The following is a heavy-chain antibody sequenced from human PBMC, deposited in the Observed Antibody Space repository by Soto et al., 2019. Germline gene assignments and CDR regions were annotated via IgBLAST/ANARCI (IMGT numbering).Heavy chain of an antibody. CDR1: GFTFDDNA. Sequence: SIRLSCAVSGFTFDDNAMHWVRQAPEKGLEWVSGINWKSDIGYADSVKGRFTISRDNAENSLYLQMNSLRAEDTALYYCAFAQDRGGRTTFIYCGPGALVTVFS. V-gene: IGHV3-9*01. D-gene: IGHD3-16*01. J-gene: IGHJ4*02. CDR3: AFAQDRGGRTTFIY. CDR2: INWKSDI.